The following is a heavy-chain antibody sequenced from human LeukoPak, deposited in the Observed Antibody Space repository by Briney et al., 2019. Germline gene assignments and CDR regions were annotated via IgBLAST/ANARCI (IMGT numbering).Heavy chain of an antibody. D-gene: IGHD6-19*01. CDR1: GFTFDDYG. V-gene: IGHV3-20*01. CDR3: ARGIAVAAPYYYYYMDV. J-gene: IGHJ6*03. Sequence: GGSLRLSCAASGFTFDDYGMSWVRQAPGKGLEWVSGINWNGGSTGYADSVKGRFTISRDNAKNSLYLQMNSLRAEDTALYHCARGIAVAAPYYYYYMDVWGKGTTVTVSS. CDR2: INWNGGST.